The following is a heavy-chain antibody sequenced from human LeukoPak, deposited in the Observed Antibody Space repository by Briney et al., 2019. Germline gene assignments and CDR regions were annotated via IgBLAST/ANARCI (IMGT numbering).Heavy chain of an antibody. D-gene: IGHD2-2*01. J-gene: IGHJ4*02. CDR2: INPNSGGT. CDR3: ARVGYCSSTSCYRTFDY. Sequence: GASVKVSCKXSGYTFTGYYMHWVRQAPRQGLEWMGWINPNSGGTNYAQKFQGRVTMTRDTSISTAYMELSRLRSDDTAVYYCARVGYCSSTSCYRTFDYWGQGTLVTVSS. V-gene: IGHV1-2*02. CDR1: GYTFTGYY.